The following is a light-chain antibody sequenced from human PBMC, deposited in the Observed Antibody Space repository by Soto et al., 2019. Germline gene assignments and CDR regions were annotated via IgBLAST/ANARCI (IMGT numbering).Light chain of an antibody. J-gene: IGKJ5*01. CDR1: QRLTSSY. Sequence: ELVCSKSPSTLSLSPGEASTISCTASQRLTSSYLAWYQQRPGQAPSVLIYCVSSRATGIPARFSGSGSGTDFTPTLTGLQPEEFATYYCQQNYSIPITVGQRTRVEIK. CDR3: QQNYSIPIT. V-gene: IGKV3-20*02. CDR2: CVS.